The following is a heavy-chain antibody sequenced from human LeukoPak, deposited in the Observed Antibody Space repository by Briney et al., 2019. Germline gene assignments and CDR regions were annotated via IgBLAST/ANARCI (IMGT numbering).Heavy chain of an antibody. CDR3: ARVRASGTYYYDSSGSGPLDY. CDR2: ISAYNGNT. D-gene: IGHD3-22*01. V-gene: IGHV1-18*01. CDR1: GYTFTSYG. Sequence: ASVKVSCKASGYTFTSYGISWVRQAPGQGLEWMGRISAYNGNTNYAQKLQGRVTMTTDTSTSTAYMELRSLRSDDTAVYYCARVRASGTYYYDSSGSGPLDYWGQGTLVTVSS. J-gene: IGHJ4*02.